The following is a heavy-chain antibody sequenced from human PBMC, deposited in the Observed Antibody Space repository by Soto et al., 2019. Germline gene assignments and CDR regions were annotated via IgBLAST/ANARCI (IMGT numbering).Heavy chain of an antibody. J-gene: IGHJ5*02. CDR2: IYWDDDK. D-gene: IGHD7-27*01. Sequence: QITLKESGPTLVKPTQTLTLTCTFSGFSLSTSGVGVGWIRQPPGKALEWLALIYWDDDKRYSPSLKSRLTSTKDTSKNQVVLTMTNMDPVDTATYYCAHRPSKPVVTPWGWFDPWGQGTLVTVSS. V-gene: IGHV2-5*02. CDR1: GFSLSTSGVG. CDR3: AHRPSKPVVTPWGWFDP.